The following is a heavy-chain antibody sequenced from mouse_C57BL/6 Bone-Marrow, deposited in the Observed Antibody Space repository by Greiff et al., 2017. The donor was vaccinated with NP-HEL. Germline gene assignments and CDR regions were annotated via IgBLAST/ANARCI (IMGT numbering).Heavy chain of an antibody. Sequence: QVQLQQPGAELVMPGASVKLSCKASGYTFTSSWMHWVKQRPGQGLEWIGEIDPSDSYTNYNQKFKGKSTLTVDKSSSTAYMQLSSLTSEDSAVYYCARKLWYFDVWGTGTTVTVSA. CDR2: IDPSDSYT. J-gene: IGHJ1*03. V-gene: IGHV1-69*01. CDR1: GYTFTSSW. CDR3: ARKLWYFDV.